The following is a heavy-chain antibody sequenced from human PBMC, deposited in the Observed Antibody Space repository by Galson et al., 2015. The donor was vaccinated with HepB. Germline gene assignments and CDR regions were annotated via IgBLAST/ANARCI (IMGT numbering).Heavy chain of an antibody. J-gene: IGHJ4*02. CDR2: INPNSGGT. D-gene: IGHD6-19*01. V-gene: IGHV1-2*04. CDR3: AREMGGAVAGTGFDY. Sequence: SVKVSCKASGSTFTGYYMHWVRQAPGQGLEWMGWINPNSGGTNYAQKFQGWVTMTRDTSISTAYMELSRLRSDDTAVYYCAREMGGAVAGTGFDYWGQGTLVTVSS. CDR1: GSTFTGYY.